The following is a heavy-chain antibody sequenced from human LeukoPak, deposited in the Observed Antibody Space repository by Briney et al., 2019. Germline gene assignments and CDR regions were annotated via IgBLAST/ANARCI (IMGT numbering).Heavy chain of an antibody. Sequence: WIRQPPGKGLEWIGSIYYSGNTYYNASLKSQVSISIDTSKNQFSLRLTSVTAADTAVYYCARQTGSGLFILPGGQGTLVTVSS. V-gene: IGHV4-39*01. CDR2: IYYSGNT. CDR3: ARQTGSGLFILP. D-gene: IGHD3/OR15-3a*01. J-gene: IGHJ4*02.